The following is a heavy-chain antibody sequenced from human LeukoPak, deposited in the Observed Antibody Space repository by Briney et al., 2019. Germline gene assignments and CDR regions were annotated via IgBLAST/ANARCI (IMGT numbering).Heavy chain of an antibody. J-gene: IGHJ6*02. Sequence: SETLSLTCAVYGGSFSGYYWSWIRQPPGKGLEWIGEIDHSGSTNYNPSLKSRVTISVDTSKNQFSLKLNSVTAADTAVYYCARVGGTNFYYYGLDVWGQGTTVTVSS. CDR3: ARVGGTNFYYYGLDV. CDR2: IDHSGST. CDR1: GGSFSGYY. D-gene: IGHD3-3*01. V-gene: IGHV4-34*01.